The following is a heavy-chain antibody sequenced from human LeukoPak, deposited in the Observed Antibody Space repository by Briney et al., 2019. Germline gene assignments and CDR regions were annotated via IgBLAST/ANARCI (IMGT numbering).Heavy chain of an antibody. CDR2: ISAYNGNT. D-gene: IGHD3-22*01. CDR3: ARAHGYESSGYPEAYFDY. Sequence: GASVKVSCKASGYTFTSYGISWVRQAPGQGLEWMGWISAYNGNTNYAQKLQGRVTLTTETSTSTAYMELRSLRSDDTAVYYCARAHGYESSGYPEAYFDYWGQGTLVTVSS. V-gene: IGHV1-18*01. J-gene: IGHJ4*02. CDR1: GYTFTSYG.